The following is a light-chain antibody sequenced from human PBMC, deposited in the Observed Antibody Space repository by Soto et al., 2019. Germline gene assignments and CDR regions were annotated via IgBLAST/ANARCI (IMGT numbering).Light chain of an antibody. Sequence: DIEMTQSPCTLSLSPGERATLSCRASQSVANNYLAWYQQKPGQAPRFLMYDSSSMATGIPDRFSGSGSGTDFTLTISRLEPEDFAVYYCEQYGSTPLTFGGGTKVEIK. J-gene: IGKJ4*01. CDR1: QSVANNY. V-gene: IGKV3-20*01. CDR3: EQYGSTPLT. CDR2: DSS.